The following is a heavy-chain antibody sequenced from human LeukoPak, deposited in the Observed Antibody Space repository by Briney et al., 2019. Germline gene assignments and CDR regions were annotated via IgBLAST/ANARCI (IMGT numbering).Heavy chain of an antibody. CDR2: ISDSSGTI. D-gene: IGHD2-2*01. V-gene: IGHV3-48*01. J-gene: IGHJ4*02. Sequence: GGSLRLSCAASGFTFNTYSMNWVRQAPGKGLEWVSYISDSSGTIYYADSVKGRFTISRDNAKNSLYLQMNSLRAEDTAVYYCARGIVPAAFDYWGQGTLVTVSS. CDR3: ARGIVPAAFDY. CDR1: GFTFNTYS.